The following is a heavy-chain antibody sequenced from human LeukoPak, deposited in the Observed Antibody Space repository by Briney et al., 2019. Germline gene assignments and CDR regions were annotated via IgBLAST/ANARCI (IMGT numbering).Heavy chain of an antibody. J-gene: IGHJ5*02. CDR1: GFTVSSNY. Sequence: GGSLRLSCAASGFTVSSNYMSWVRQAPGKGLEWVSVIYSGATTYYADSVKGRFNISRDNSKNTLYLQMNSLRAEDTAVYYCARSTGVRFDPWGQGTVVTVSS. D-gene: IGHD7-27*01. V-gene: IGHV3-66*01. CDR3: ARSTGVRFDP. CDR2: IYSGATT.